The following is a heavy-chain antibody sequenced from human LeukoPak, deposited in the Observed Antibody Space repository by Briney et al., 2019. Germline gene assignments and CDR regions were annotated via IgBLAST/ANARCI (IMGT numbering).Heavy chain of an antibody. CDR3: ARGYCSSGSCYDWFDP. CDR2: IIPIFGTA. Sequence: ASVKVSCKASGGTFSSYAISWVRQAPGQGLEWMGGIIPIFGTANYAQKFQGRVTITADESTSTAYMELSSLRSEDTAVYYCARGYCSSGSCYDWFDPWGQGTLVTVSS. V-gene: IGHV1-69*13. D-gene: IGHD2-15*01. CDR1: GGTFSSYA. J-gene: IGHJ5*02.